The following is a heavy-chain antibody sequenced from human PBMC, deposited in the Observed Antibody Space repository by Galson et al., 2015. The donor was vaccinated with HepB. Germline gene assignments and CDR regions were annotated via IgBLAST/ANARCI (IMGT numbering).Heavy chain of an antibody. J-gene: IGHJ4*02. D-gene: IGHD3-16*01. V-gene: IGHV3-21*01. Sequence: SLRLSCAASGFTFSSYSMNWVRQAPGKGLEWVSSISSSSSYIYYADSVKGRFTISRDNAKNSLYLQMNSLRAEDTAVYYCARDRDGLRLGETEFDYWGQGTLVTVSS. CDR3: ARDRDGLRLGETEFDY. CDR2: ISSSSSYI. CDR1: GFTFSSYS.